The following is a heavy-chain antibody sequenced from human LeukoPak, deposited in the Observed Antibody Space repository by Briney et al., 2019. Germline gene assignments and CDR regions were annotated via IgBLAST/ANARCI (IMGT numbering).Heavy chain of an antibody. CDR1: GFSFSSYS. D-gene: IGHD3-10*02. Sequence: VQPGGTLSLSCSASGFSFSSYSMNWVRQAPGQGLEWVSSIGSDNKPHYSESVKGRFAISRDNSKSMLFLQLNSLRAEDTALYYCARELHYYVAMAVWGQGSTVTVSS. CDR2: IGSDNKP. CDR3: ARELHYYVAMAV. V-gene: IGHV3-23*01. J-gene: IGHJ6*02.